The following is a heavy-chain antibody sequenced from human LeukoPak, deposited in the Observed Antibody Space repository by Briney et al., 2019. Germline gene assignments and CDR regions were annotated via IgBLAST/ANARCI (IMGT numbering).Heavy chain of an antibody. CDR3: ARGVGATFGN. CDR2: INHSGST. CDR1: GGSSSGYY. J-gene: IGHJ4*02. Sequence: SETLSLTCAGYGGSSSGYYWSWIRQPPGKGLEWIGEINHSGSTNYNPSLKSRVTISVDTSKNQFSLKLSSVTAADTAVYYCARGVGATFGNWGQGTLVTVSS. D-gene: IGHD1-26*01. V-gene: IGHV4-34*01.